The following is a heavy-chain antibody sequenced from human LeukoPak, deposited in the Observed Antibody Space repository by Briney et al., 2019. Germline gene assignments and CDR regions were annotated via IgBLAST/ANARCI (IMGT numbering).Heavy chain of an antibody. CDR2: IYSGGDT. J-gene: IGHJ4*02. Sequence: PGGSLRLSCAASGFSVSRSFLSWVCLAPGKGLEWVSIIYSGGDTYYADSLKGRFTIFRDNSKNTLYLQISTLRVEDTAVYYCARRGNPGTYFDYWGQGTLVAVSS. D-gene: IGHD6-13*01. CDR1: GFSVSRSF. CDR3: ARRGNPGTYFDY. V-gene: IGHV3-66*04.